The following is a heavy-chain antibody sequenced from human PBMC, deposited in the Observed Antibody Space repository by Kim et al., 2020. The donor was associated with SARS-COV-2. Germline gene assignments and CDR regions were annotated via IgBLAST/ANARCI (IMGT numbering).Heavy chain of an antibody. V-gene: IGHV1-69*06. J-gene: IGHJ5*02. Sequence: SVKVSCKASGGTFSSYAISWVRQAPGQGLEWMGGIIPIFGTANYAQKFQGRVTITADKSTSTAYMELSSLRSEDTAVYYCARDRGSITMVRGVTLTGPFDPWGQGTLVTVSS. CDR3: ARDRGSITMVRGVTLTGPFDP. CDR2: IIPIFGTA. D-gene: IGHD3-10*01. CDR1: GGTFSSYA.